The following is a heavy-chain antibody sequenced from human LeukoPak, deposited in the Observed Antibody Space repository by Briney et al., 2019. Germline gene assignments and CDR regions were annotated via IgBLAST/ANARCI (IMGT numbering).Heavy chain of an antibody. J-gene: IGHJ4*02. V-gene: IGHV3-30*02. D-gene: IGHD3-22*01. Sequence: GGSLRLSCAASGFTFSNYGIHWVRQAPGKGLEWVAFVRSDGTNKYYADSVKGRFTISRDNSKNTLYLQMNSLRVEDTAVYYCARSGRDSSGNYNTLDYWGQGTLVTVSS. CDR2: VRSDGTNK. CDR3: ARSGRDSSGNYNTLDY. CDR1: GFTFSNYG.